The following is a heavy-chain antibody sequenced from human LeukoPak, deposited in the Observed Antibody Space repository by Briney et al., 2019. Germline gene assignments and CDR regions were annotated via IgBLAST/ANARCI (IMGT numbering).Heavy chain of an antibody. D-gene: IGHD5-18*01. CDR1: GYSFTSYW. CDR3: ASSYRGYSYGSDAFDI. V-gene: IGHV5-51*01. J-gene: IGHJ3*02. CDR2: IYPGDSDT. Sequence: GESLKISCKGSGYSFTSYWIGWVRQMPGKGLEWMGIIYPGDSDTRYSPSFQGQVTISADKSISTAYLQWSSLKASDTAMYYCASSYRGYSYGSDAFDIWGQGTMVTVSS.